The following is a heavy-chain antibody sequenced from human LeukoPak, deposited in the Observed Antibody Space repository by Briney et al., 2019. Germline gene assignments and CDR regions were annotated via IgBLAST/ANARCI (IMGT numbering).Heavy chain of an antibody. Sequence: GGSLRLSCAASGFTFSSYAMGWVRQAPGKGLEWVSAISGSGGSTYYADSVKGRFTISRDNSKNTLYLQMNSLRAEDTAVYYCAKDLSTYRSPRYYFDYWGQGTLVTVSS. CDR3: AKDLSTYRSPRYYFDY. CDR2: ISGSGGST. CDR1: GFTFSSYA. J-gene: IGHJ4*02. V-gene: IGHV3-23*01. D-gene: IGHD2-15*01.